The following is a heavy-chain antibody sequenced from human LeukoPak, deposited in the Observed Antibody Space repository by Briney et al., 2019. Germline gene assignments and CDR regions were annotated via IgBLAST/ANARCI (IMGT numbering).Heavy chain of an antibody. CDR3: ARYGGKPTQRYYFDY. J-gene: IGHJ4*02. Sequence: SETLSLTCTVSGGSISSGGYYWSWIRQPPGMGLEWIGYIYHSGSTYYNPSLKSRVTISVDRSKNQFSLKLSSVTAADTAVYYCARYGGKPTQRYYFDYWGQGTLVTVSS. CDR1: GGSISSGGYY. CDR2: IYHSGST. D-gene: IGHD4-23*01. V-gene: IGHV4-30-2*01.